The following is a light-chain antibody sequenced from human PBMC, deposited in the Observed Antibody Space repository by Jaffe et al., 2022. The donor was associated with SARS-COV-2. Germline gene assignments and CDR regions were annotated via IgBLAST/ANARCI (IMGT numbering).Light chain of an antibody. CDR3: MIWHSSAWV. Sequence: QAVLTQPSSLSASPEASASLTCTLRSGLTVGNYRIFWYQQKPGSPPQYLLNYKSDSDKQQGSGVPSRFSGSKDASANAGILLISGIQSDDEADYYCMIWHSSAWVFGGGTKLTVL. CDR1: SGLTVGNYR. CDR2: YKSDSDK. V-gene: IGLV5-45*03. J-gene: IGLJ3*02.